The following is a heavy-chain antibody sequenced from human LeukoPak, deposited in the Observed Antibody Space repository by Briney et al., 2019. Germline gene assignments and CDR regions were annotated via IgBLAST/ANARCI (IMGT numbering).Heavy chain of an antibody. CDR3: ARDAGGCGGDCPSFDY. D-gene: IGHD2-21*01. CDR1: GFTFSSYS. V-gene: IGHV3-48*01. Sequence: GGSLRLSCADSGFTFSSYSMNWVRQAPGKGLGWGSYIISSSSTIYYADSVKGRFTISRDNAKNSLYLQMNSLRAEDTAVYFCARDAGGCGGDCPSFDYWGQGTLVTVSS. CDR2: IISSSSTI. J-gene: IGHJ4*02.